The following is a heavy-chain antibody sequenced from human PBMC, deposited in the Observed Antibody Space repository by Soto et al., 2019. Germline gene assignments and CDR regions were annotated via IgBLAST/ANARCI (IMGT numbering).Heavy chain of an antibody. CDR3: ATTKIAMNILSV. CDR2: THYNGNT. CDR1: GGSISDDY. Sequence: SETLSLTCTVSGGSISDDYWTWIRQPPGRGLEWIWFTHYNGNTNYNPSLRSRVNMSVDTSENRFSLKLSSVTAADTAFYYCATTKIAMNILSVWGQGALVTVS. D-gene: IGHD3-9*01. V-gene: IGHV4-59*01. J-gene: IGHJ4*02.